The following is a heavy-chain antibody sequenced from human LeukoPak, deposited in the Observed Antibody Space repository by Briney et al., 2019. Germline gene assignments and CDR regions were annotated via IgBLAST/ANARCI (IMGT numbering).Heavy chain of an antibody. CDR2: IYTSGST. V-gene: IGHV4-4*09. CDR3: ARSTQPRDYFDL. D-gene: IGHD1-1*01. J-gene: IGHJ2*01. CDR1: GGSISSYY. Sequence: SETLSLTCTVSGGSISSYYWSWIRQPPGKGLEWIGYIYTSGSTNYNPSLESRVTISVDTSKNQFSLKLSSVTAADTAVYYCARSTQPRDYFDLWGRGTLVTVSS.